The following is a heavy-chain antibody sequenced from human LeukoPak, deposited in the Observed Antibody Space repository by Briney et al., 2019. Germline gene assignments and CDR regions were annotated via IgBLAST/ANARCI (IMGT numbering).Heavy chain of an antibody. CDR2: IYTRGST. CDR3: ARGRYCSADICSGGDAFDI. CDR1: GGSINNYY. Sequence: SETLSLSCTVSGGSINNYYWSWIRQPAGKGLEWIGRIYTRGSTNYNPSLKSRVTMSVDTSKNQSSLKLSSVTAADTAVYYCARGRYCSADICSGGDAFDIWGQGTMVSVSS. V-gene: IGHV4-4*07. J-gene: IGHJ3*02. D-gene: IGHD2-15*01.